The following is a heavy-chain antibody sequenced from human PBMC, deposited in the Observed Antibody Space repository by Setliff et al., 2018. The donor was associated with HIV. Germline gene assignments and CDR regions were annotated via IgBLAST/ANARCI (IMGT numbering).Heavy chain of an antibody. Sequence: SETLSLTCTVSGDTDFYWNWIRQPPGKGLEWIGYIHASGKTNYNPSLKSRVTISLDTSKMQFSLHPTSVTAADTAFYYCARHGTWNSQRFHFDYWGQGTPVTVSS. V-gene: IGHV4-4*09. CDR1: GDTDFY. CDR2: IHASGKT. D-gene: IGHD1-7*01. J-gene: IGHJ4*02. CDR3: ARHGTWNSQRFHFDY.